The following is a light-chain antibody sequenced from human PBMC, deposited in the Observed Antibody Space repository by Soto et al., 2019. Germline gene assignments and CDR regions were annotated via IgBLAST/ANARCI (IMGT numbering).Light chain of an antibody. J-gene: IGKJ1*01. Sequence: DITMTQSPSTLSASVGDRVTITCRASQRISSWLAWYQQRPGKVPRLLIYKASTLESGVPSRYSGSGSGTEFTPTNSSLQPDDVATSYCQRYNSPPWTFGRGTKVEIK. CDR2: KAS. CDR3: QRYNSPPWT. CDR1: QRISSW. V-gene: IGKV1-5*03.